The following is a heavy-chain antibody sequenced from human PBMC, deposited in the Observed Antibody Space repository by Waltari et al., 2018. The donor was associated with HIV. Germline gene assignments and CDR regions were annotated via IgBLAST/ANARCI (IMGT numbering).Heavy chain of an antibody. CDR3: ALEWEPTAYYYYGMDV. D-gene: IGHD1-26*01. CDR2: INSDGSST. CDR1: GFTFSSYW. Sequence: EVQLVESGGGLVQPGGSLRLSCAASGFTFSSYWMHWVRQAPGKGLVWVSRINSDGSSTSYADSVKGRFTISRDNAKNTLYLQMNSLRAEDTAVYYCALEWEPTAYYYYGMDVWGQGTTVTVSS. J-gene: IGHJ6*02. V-gene: IGHV3-74*01.